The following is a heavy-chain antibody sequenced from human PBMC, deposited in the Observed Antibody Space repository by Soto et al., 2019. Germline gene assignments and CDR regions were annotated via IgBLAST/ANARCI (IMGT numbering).Heavy chain of an antibody. V-gene: IGHV3-21*01. CDR3: ARESEDLTSNFDY. CDR2: ISSTTNYI. CDR1: GFTFTGYS. J-gene: IGHJ4*02. Sequence: GGSLRLSCAASGFTFTGYSMNWVRQSPGKGLEWVSSISSTTNYIYYADSMKGRFTVSRDNAENSVYLEMNSLSAEDTAVYYCARESEDLTSNFDYWGQGTLVTVSS.